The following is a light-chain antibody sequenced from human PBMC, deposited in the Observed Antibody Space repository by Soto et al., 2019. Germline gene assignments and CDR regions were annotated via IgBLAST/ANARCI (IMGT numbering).Light chain of an antibody. J-gene: IGKJ4*02. CDR1: ESVSTSY. CDR2: GAS. V-gene: IGKV3-20*01. Sequence: EIVLTQSPGTLSLSPGERATLSCRASESVSTSYLAWYQQSPGQAPRLLIYGASNRATGIPDRFSGRGSGTDFTLTISRLEPEDFAVYYCQQYESFPLTLGGGTKVDIK. CDR3: QQYESFPLT.